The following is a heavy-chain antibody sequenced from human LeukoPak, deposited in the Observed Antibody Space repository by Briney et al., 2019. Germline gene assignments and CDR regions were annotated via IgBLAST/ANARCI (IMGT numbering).Heavy chain of an antibody. CDR2: IGYDGVNK. CDR1: GFTFSSYP. Sequence: GGPVTLSCTASGFTFSSYPMLWLRPARGKGPEGLAVIGYDGVNKFYTDSVKGRFTISRDDSKSTLYLQMDSLRAEDTAVYYCARDLLRGAPDYLDLWGQGILVSVSS. J-gene: IGHJ4*02. V-gene: IGHV3-30*04. D-gene: IGHD3-10*01. CDR3: ARDLLRGAPDYLDL.